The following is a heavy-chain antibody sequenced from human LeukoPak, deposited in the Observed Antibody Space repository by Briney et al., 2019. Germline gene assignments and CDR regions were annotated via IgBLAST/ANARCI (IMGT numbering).Heavy chain of an antibody. D-gene: IGHD3-3*01. CDR3: ARDRVDVPYTDFWSGYYFRGYNMDV. Sequence: ASVKVSCKASGYTFTGYYMHWVRQAPGQGLEWMGWINPNSGGTNYAQKLQGRVTMTTDTSTSTAYMELRSLRSDDTAVYYCARDRVDVPYTDFWSGYYFRGYNMDVWGKGTTVTVSS. V-gene: IGHV1-2*02. J-gene: IGHJ6*03. CDR2: INPNSGGT. CDR1: GYTFTGYY.